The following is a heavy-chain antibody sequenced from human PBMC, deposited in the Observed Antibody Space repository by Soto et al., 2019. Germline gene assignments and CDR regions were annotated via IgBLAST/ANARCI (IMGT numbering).Heavy chain of an antibody. CDR3: ARYSGYEGLRFDP. CDR1: GGSISSGDYY. J-gene: IGHJ5*02. V-gene: IGHV4-30-4*01. Sequence: SETLSLTCTVSGGSISSGDYYWSWIRQPPGKGLEWIGYMYYSGSTYYNPSLKSRVTISVDTSKNQFSLKLSSVTAADTAVYYCARYSGYEGLRFDPWGQGTLVTVSS. D-gene: IGHD5-12*01. CDR2: MYYSGST.